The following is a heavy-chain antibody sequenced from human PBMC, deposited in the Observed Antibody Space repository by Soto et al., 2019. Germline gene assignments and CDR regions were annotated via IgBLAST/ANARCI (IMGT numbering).Heavy chain of an antibody. J-gene: IGHJ4*02. D-gene: IGHD3-10*01. CDR2: IYYSGST. CDR1: GVSISSGGYY. Sequence: SETLSLTCTVSGVSISSGGYYWSWIRQHPGKGLEWIGYIYYSGSTYYNPSLKSRVTISVDTSKNQFSLKLSSVTAADTAVYYCARVDQNYYGSGSYPLPFDYWGQGTLVTVSS. CDR3: ARVDQNYYGSGSYPLPFDY. V-gene: IGHV4-31*03.